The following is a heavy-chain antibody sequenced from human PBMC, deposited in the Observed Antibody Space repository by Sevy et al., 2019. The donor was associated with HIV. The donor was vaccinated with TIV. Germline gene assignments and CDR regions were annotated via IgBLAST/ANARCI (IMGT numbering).Heavy chain of an antibody. Sequence: GGSLRLSCAAYEFTFSSHAVSWVRQAPGKGVEWVSAISGNGENTHYADSVRGRFTISRDNFKNTLYLQMNSLRAEDTALYYCARDGRGISAFDIWGQGTMVTVSS. V-gene: IGHV3-23*01. CDR1: EFTFSSHA. D-gene: IGHD3-3*02. CDR2: ISGNGENT. J-gene: IGHJ3*02. CDR3: ARDGRGISAFDI.